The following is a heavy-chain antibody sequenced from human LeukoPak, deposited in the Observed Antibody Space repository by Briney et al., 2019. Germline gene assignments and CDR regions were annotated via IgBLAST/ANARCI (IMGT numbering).Heavy chain of an antibody. D-gene: IGHD3-22*01. V-gene: IGHV4-34*01. CDR3: ARDRRMKVVVITTKIDAFDI. CDR1: GGSFIGYY. J-gene: IGHJ3*02. Sequence: PETLSLTCAVYGGSFIGYYWSWIRQPPGKGLEWIASIYYSGSTYYNPSLKSRVTISVDTSKNQFSLKLSSVTAADTAVYYCARDRRMKVVVITTKIDAFDIWGQGTMVTVSS. CDR2: IYYSGST.